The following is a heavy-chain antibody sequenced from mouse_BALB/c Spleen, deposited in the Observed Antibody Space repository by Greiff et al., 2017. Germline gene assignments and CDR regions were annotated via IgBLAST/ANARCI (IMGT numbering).Heavy chain of an antibody. V-gene: IGHV1S22*01. Sequence: LQQPGSELVRPGASVKLSCKASGYTFTSYWMHWVKQRPGQGLEWIGNIYPGSGSTNYDEKFKSKATLTVDTSSSTAYMQLSSLTSEDSAVYYCTRSYYGSSYGFAYWGQGTLVTVSA. D-gene: IGHD1-1*01. CDR1: GYTFTSYW. J-gene: IGHJ3*01. CDR2: IYPGSGST. CDR3: TRSYYGSSYGFAY.